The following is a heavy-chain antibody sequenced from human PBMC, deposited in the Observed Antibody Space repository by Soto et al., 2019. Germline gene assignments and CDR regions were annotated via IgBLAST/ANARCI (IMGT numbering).Heavy chain of an antibody. D-gene: IGHD1-20*01. Sequence: GGSLRLSCVASGFTFSTYGMHWVRQAPGKGLEWVAVLWSDGGKSYNGESVKGRFTISRDNSKNTLYLQMSSLRDEDTAIYYCASDSIRGPTDFDYWGEGTLVTVSS. CDR3: ASDSIRGPTDFDY. CDR1: GFTFSTYG. V-gene: IGHV3-33*01. J-gene: IGHJ4*02. CDR2: LWSDGGKS.